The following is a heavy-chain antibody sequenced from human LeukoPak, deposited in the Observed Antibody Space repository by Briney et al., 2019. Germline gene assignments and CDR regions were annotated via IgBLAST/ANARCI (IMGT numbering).Heavy chain of an antibody. D-gene: IGHD6-13*01. Sequence: GGSLRLSCAASGFTFSSYAMSWVRQAPGEGLEWVSAISGSGGSTYYADSLKGRFSISRDNSKNTLYLQMNSLRAEDTAVYYCAKDKITLAAAAFYYFDYWGQGTLVTVSS. CDR1: GFTFSSYA. CDR2: ISGSGGST. J-gene: IGHJ4*02. CDR3: AKDKITLAAAAFYYFDY. V-gene: IGHV3-23*01.